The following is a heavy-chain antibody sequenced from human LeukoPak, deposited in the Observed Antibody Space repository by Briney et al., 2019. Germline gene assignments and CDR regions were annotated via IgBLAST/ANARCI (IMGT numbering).Heavy chain of an antibody. Sequence: GGSLRLSCAASGFTFSAYGMHWVRQAPGKGLEWVGRIKSKTDGGTTDYAAPVKGRFTISRDDSKNTLYLQMNSLKTEDTAVYYCTTDPWSSRIAVAIPPYVVAWWGQGTLVTVSS. CDR2: IKSKTDGGTT. CDR1: GFTFSAYG. D-gene: IGHD6-19*01. J-gene: IGHJ4*02. V-gene: IGHV3-15*01. CDR3: TTDPWSSRIAVAIPPYVVAW.